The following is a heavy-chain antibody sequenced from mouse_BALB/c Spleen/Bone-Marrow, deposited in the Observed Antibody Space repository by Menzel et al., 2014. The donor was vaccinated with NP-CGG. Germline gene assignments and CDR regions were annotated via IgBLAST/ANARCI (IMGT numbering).Heavy chain of an antibody. D-gene: IGHD1-1*01. V-gene: IGHV4-1*02. CDR1: GFDFSRFW. J-gene: IGHJ1*01. CDR2: INPDSSTI. Sequence: DVQLVESGGGLVQPGGSLKLSCAASGFDFSRFWMSWVRQAPGKGLEWIGEINPDSSTINYTPSLKDKFIISRDNAKDTLYLQMSKVRSENTALYYCARLNYYGNLFVWGAGTTVTVSS. CDR3: ARLNYYGNLFV.